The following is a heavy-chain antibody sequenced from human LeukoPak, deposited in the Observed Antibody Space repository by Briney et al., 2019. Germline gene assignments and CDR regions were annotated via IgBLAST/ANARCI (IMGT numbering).Heavy chain of an antibody. D-gene: IGHD1-26*01. CDR1: GGSISSSSYY. CDR2: IYYSGST. V-gene: IGHV4-39*07. J-gene: IGHJ4*02. Sequence: SETLSLTCTVSGGSISSSSYYWGWIRRLPGKGLEWIGSIYYSGSTYYNPSLKSRVTISVDTSKNQFSLKLRSVTAADTAVYYCARPKRGSYWVFHYWGQGTLVTVSS. CDR3: ARPKRGSYWVFHY.